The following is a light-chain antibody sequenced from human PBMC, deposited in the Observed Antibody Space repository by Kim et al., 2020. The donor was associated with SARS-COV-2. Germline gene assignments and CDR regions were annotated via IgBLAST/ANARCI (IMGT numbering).Light chain of an antibody. CDR1: QGISNV. CDR3: QQFTKFPLT. J-gene: IGKJ4*01. CDR2: YAS. V-gene: IGKV1D-13*01. Sequence: IQLTQSPSSLSASVGDRVTISCRASQGISNVLAWYQQKPGKPPKLLITYASTLERGVPSRFSGSGSGTDFTLTITSLQSEDFATYYCQQFTKFPLTFGGGTKVDIK.